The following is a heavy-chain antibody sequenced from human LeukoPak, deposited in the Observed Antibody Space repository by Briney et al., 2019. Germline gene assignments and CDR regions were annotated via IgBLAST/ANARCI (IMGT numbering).Heavy chain of an antibody. J-gene: IGHJ4*02. CDR3: ARDEQLSYYFDY. CDR1: GYTFTGYY. Sequence: ASVKVSCKASGYTFTGYYMHWVRQAPGQGLEWMGWINPNSGGTNYAQKFQGRVTMTRDTSTSTVYMELSSLRSEDTAVYYCARDEQLSYYFDYWGQGTLVTVSS. V-gene: IGHV1-2*02. D-gene: IGHD6-6*01. CDR2: INPNSGGT.